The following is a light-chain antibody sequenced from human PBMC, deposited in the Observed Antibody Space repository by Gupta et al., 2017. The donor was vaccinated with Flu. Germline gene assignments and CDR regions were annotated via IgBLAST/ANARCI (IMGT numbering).Light chain of an antibody. CDR2: EDR. V-gene: IGLV3-10*01. CDR3: YSTDTSGNHRV. CDR1: ALPKKY. J-gene: IGLJ3*02. Sequence: SYELTQPPSVSVSPGQTARITCSGDALPKKYAYWYQQKSGQAPVLIIYEDRKRPSGIPERFSGSSSGTMATLTISGAQVEDEADYYCYSTDTSGNHRVFGGGTNL.